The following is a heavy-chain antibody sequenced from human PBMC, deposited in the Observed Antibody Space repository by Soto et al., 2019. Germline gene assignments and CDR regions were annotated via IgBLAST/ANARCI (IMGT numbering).Heavy chain of an antibody. V-gene: IGHV1-3*01. J-gene: IGHJ4*02. CDR3: ARDLGGWTDY. D-gene: IGHD6-19*01. CDR2: INAGNGNT. CDR1: GYTFTSYV. Sequence: QVQLVQSGAEVKKPGASGRVSGRASGYTFTSYVMHWVRQAPGQRLEGMGGINAGNGNTKNSKKFQGRVTITRDTSASTAYMELSSLRSEDTAVYYCARDLGGWTDYWGQGTLVTVSS.